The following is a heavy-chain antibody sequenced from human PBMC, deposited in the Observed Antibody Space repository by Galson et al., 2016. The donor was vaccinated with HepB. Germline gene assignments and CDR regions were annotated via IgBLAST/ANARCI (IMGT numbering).Heavy chain of an antibody. Sequence: CAISGDSVSSISYAWNWIRQSPSRGLEWLGRTYYRSKWYIDYEVSVRSRITINPDTSNNKLSLHLKSVTPEDTAVYYCAREFLGEFDYWGQGVLVTVSS. CDR2: TYYRSKWYI. CDR3: AREFLGEFDY. V-gene: IGHV6-1*01. J-gene: IGHJ4*02. CDR1: GDSVSSISYA. D-gene: IGHD3-16*01.